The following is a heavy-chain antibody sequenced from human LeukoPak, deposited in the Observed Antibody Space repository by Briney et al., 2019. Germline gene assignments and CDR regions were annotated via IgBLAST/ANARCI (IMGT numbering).Heavy chain of an antibody. D-gene: IGHD3-10*01. V-gene: IGHV4-4*07. CDR1: GGSISSYY. CDR3: ARGYYYGSGSYYGVLDY. J-gene: IGHJ4*02. Sequence: PSETLSLTCTVSGGSISSYYWSWIRQPAGKGLEWIGRIYTNGNTDYNPSLNSRVTISIDTSRNQFSLKLSSVTAADTAVYYCARGYYYGSGSYYGVLDYWGQGTLVTVSS. CDR2: IYTNGNT.